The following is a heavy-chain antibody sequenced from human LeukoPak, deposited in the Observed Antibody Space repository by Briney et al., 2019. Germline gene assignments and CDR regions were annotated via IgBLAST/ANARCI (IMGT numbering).Heavy chain of an antibody. CDR2: ISWNSGSI. D-gene: IGHD5-18*01. V-gene: IGHV3-9*01. CDR1: GFTFDDYA. Sequence: GGSLRLFCAASGFTFDDYAMHWVRQAPGKGLEWVSGISWNSGSIGYADSVKGRFTISRDNAKNSLYLQMNSLRADDAALYYCAKDIGYSYGYYYYYGMDVWGQGTTVTVSS. CDR3: AKDIGYSYGYYYYYGMDV. J-gene: IGHJ6*02.